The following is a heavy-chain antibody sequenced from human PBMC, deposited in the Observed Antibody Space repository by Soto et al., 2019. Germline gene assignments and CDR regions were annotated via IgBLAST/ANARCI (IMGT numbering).Heavy chain of an antibody. CDR3: ARSGGGLDY. Sequence: EVQLVESGGGLVQPGESLRLSCAVSGFTVSNYHMTWVRQAPGKGLEWVSAVYADGATSHADSVKDRFTVSRDNSRNTLNLQRSGLRAEDTAVYYWARSGGGLDYWGQGTLVTVSS. CDR2: VYADGAT. V-gene: IGHV3-66*01. CDR1: GFTVSNYH. J-gene: IGHJ4*02. D-gene: IGHD3-10*01.